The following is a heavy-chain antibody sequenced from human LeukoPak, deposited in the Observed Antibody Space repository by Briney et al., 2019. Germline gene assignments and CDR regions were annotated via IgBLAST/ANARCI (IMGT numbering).Heavy chain of an antibody. D-gene: IGHD6-6*01. Sequence: SETLSLTCAVYGGSFSGYYWSWIRQPPGKGLGWIGEINHSGSTNYNPSLKSRVTISVDTSKNQFSLKLSSVTAADTAVYYCARGAGSSSPDIYYYYYYYMDVWGKGTTVTVSS. CDR2: INHSGST. V-gene: IGHV4-34*01. J-gene: IGHJ6*03. CDR3: ARGAGSSSPDIYYYYYYYMDV. CDR1: GGSFSGYY.